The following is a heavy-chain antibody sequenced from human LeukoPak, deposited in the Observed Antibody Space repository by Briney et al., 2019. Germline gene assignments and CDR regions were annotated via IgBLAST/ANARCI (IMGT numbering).Heavy chain of an antibody. Sequence: GGSLRLSCAASGFTFSSYGMVWVRQAPGKGLEYVSGITSNGGTTYYGNSVTGRFTISRDNSKDTLYLQLGSLRSEDMALYYCGRGIRWASDYWGQGTLVTVAS. CDR1: GFTFSSYG. CDR3: GRGIRWASDY. D-gene: IGHD4-23*01. J-gene: IGHJ4*02. V-gene: IGHV3-64*01. CDR2: ITSNGGTT.